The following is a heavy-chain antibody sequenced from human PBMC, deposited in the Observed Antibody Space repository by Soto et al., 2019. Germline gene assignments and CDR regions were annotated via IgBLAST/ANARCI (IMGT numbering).Heavy chain of an antibody. J-gene: IGHJ4*02. CDR3: ARDIMDSSGWYTPYN. D-gene: IGHD6-19*01. CDR2: IWYDGTNK. V-gene: IGHV3-33*01. CDR1: GFSFSSYG. Sequence: QVQLVESGGGVVQPGRSLRLSCAASGFSFSSYGMHWVRQAPGKGLEWVGVIWYDGTNKYYADSVKGRLSISRDNSENTLYLQMNNLRVEDTAVYYCARDIMDSSGWYTPYNWGQGTLVTVSS.